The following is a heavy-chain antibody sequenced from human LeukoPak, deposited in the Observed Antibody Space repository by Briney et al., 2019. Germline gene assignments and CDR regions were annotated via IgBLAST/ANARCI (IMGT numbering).Heavy chain of an antibody. CDR3: AKSFSPHCRRKICVPSSGWYLYL. CDR2: IDYSGDIT. V-gene: IGHV3-23*01. CDR1: GVTFSSYA. J-gene: IGHJ4*02. D-gene: IGHD6-19*01. Sequence: GGSLRLSCAASGVTFSSYAMSWVRQAPGKGLEWVSTIDYSGDITYYADSVKGRFTISRDNSKNTLYLQVNSLRVEDTALYYCAKSFSPHCRRKICVPSSGWYLYLWGQGTLVTVSS.